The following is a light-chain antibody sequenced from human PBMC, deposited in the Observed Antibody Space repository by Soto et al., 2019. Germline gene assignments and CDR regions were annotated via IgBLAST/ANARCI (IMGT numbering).Light chain of an antibody. CDR2: EVS. CDR1: SSDVGGNKY. J-gene: IGLJ1*01. V-gene: IGLV2-14*01. Sequence: QSVLTQPASVSGSPGQSITISCTGTSSDVGGNKYVSWYQQYPGKAPKLMIFEVSKRPSGVSNRFSGSKSGKTASLTISGLQTADEADYYCTSYTTSSTYVFGTGTKVTLL. CDR3: TSYTTSSTYV.